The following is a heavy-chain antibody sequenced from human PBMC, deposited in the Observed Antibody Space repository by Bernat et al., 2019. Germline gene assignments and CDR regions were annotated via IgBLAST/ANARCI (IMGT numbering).Heavy chain of an antibody. CDR3: ARDRGGGDYGDNLDAFDI. J-gene: IGHJ3*02. D-gene: IGHD4-17*01. CDR1: GGSISSGGYY. CDR2: IYYSGST. Sequence: QVQLQESGPGLVKPSQTLSLTCTVSGGSISSGGYYWSWIRQHPGKGLEWIGYIYYSGSTYYNPSLKSRVTISVDTSKNQFSLKLSSVTAADTAVYYCARDRGGGDYGDNLDAFDIWGQGTMVTVSS. V-gene: IGHV4-31*03.